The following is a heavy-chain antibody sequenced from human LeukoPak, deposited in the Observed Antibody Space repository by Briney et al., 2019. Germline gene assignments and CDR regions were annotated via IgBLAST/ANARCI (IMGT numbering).Heavy chain of an antibody. CDR1: GFTFSSYA. J-gene: IGHJ4*02. CDR3: ARSPRTTPGMGPYFDY. V-gene: IGHV3-30*04. CDR2: ISYDGSNK. D-gene: IGHD6-13*01. Sequence: GGSLRLSCAASGFTFSSYAMHWVRQAPGKGLEWVAVISYDGSNKYYADSVKGRFTISRDNSKNTLYLQMNSLRAEDTAVYYCARSPRTTPGMGPYFDYWGQGTLVTVSS.